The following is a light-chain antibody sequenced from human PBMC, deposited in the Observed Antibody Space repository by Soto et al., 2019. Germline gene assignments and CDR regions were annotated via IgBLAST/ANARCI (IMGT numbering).Light chain of an antibody. CDR2: DAS. Sequence: EIVLTQSPATLSLSPGERATLSCRASQSVSSYLAWYQQKPGQAPRLLIYDASNRATGIPARFSGSGYGTDFTLTISSLEPEDCAVYYWQQRSNWPPWTFGQGTKVEIK. CDR3: QQRSNWPPWT. CDR1: QSVSSY. V-gene: IGKV3-11*01. J-gene: IGKJ1*01.